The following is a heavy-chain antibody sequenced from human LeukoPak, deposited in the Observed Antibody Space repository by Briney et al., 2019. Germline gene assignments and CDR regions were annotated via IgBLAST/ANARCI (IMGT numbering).Heavy chain of an antibody. Sequence: SETLSLTCTVSGGSISSYYWSWIRQPAGKGLEWIGRIYTSGSTNYNPSLKSRVTMSVDTSKNQFSLKLSSVTAADTAVYYRARGPASLWPIDYWGQGTLVTVSS. V-gene: IGHV4-4*07. CDR2: IYTSGST. CDR3: ARGPASLWPIDY. CDR1: GGSISSYY. J-gene: IGHJ4*02. D-gene: IGHD2/OR15-2a*01.